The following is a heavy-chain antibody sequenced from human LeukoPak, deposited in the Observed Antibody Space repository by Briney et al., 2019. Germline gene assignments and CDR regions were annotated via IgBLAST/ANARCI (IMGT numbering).Heavy chain of an antibody. CDR1: GFTFSSYW. J-gene: IGHJ4*02. CDR2: IKEDGSEK. V-gene: IGHV3-7*01. CDR3: AREATGGSCFSSTCDYFDY. Sequence: PGGSLRLSCAASGFTFSSYWMSWVRQAPGKGLEWVAHIKEDGSEKYYVDSVKGRFTFSRDNAKNSLYLQMNSLRAEDTAVYYCAREATGGSCFSSTCDYFDYWGQGTLVTVSS. D-gene: IGHD2-15*01.